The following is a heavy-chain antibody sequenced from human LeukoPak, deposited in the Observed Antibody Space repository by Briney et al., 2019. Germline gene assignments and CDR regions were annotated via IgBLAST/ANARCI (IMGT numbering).Heavy chain of an antibody. CDR2: ISYDGSNK. V-gene: IGHV3-30*18. J-gene: IGHJ5*02. D-gene: IGHD3-22*01. CDR3: AKAEYYYDSSGYRLDWFDP. Sequence: PGGSLRLSCAASGFTFSSYGMHWVRQAPGKGLEWVAVISYDGSNKYYADSVKGRVTISRDNCKNTLYLQMNSLRAEDTAVYYCAKAEYYYDSSGYRLDWFDPWGQGTLVTVSS. CDR1: GFTFSSYG.